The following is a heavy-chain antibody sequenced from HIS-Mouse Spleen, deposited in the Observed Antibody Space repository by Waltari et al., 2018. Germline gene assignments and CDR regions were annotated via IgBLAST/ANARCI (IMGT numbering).Heavy chain of an antibody. CDR2: ISYDGSNK. V-gene: IGHV3-30*18. CDR1: GFTFSRYG. Sequence: QVQLLESGGGVVQPGRSLRLPCAASGFTFSRYGMHWVRQAPGKGLEWVAVISYDGSNKYDADSVKGRFTISRDNSKNTLYLQMNSLRAEDTAVYYCAKDKHHAFDYWGQGTLVTVSS. CDR3: AKDKHHAFDY. J-gene: IGHJ4*02.